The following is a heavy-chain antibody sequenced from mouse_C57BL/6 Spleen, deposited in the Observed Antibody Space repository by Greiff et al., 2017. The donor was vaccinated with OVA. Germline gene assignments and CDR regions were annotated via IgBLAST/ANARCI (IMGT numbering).Heavy chain of an antibody. J-gene: IGHJ3*01. D-gene: IGHD1-1*01. CDR1: GFSLTSYG. Sequence: QVQLKESGPGLVAPSQSLSITCTVSGFSLTSYGVDWVRQPPGKGLEWLGVIWGGGSTNYNSALMSRLSISKDNSKSQVFLKMNSLQTDDTAMYYCATLHYGSRGAYWGQGTLVTVSA. V-gene: IGHV2-9*01. CDR2: IWGGGST. CDR3: ATLHYGSRGAY.